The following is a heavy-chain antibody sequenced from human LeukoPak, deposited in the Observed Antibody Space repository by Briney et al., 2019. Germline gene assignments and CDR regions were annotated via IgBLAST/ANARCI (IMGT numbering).Heavy chain of an antibody. CDR3: ARVGDYDGVFDY. Sequence: PGGSLRLSCAASGFTFSSYAMSWVRQAPGKGLEWVSVIYSGGSTYYADSVKGRFTISRDNSKNTLYLQMNSLRAEDTAVYYCARVGDYDGVFDYWGQGTLVTVSS. V-gene: IGHV3-53*01. CDR1: GFTFSSYA. D-gene: IGHD4-17*01. CDR2: IYSGGST. J-gene: IGHJ4*02.